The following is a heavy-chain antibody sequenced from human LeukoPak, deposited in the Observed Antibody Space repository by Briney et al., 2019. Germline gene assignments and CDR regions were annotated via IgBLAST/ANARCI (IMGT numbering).Heavy chain of an antibody. Sequence: SETLSLTCTVPGGSISSYYWSWLRQPAGKGLEWIGRIYTSGSTNYNPSLKSRVTMSVDTSKNQFSLKLSSVTAADTAVYYCASGLRRIQLWLLDYWGQGTLVTVSS. CDR2: IYTSGST. CDR1: GGSISSYY. CDR3: ASGLRRIQLWLLDY. V-gene: IGHV4-4*07. J-gene: IGHJ4*02. D-gene: IGHD5-18*01.